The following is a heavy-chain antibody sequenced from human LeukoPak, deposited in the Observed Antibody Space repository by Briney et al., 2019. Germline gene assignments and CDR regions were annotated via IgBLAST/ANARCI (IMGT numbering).Heavy chain of an antibody. J-gene: IGHJ4*02. Sequence: GRSLRLSCAASGFTFSSYAMHWVRQAPGKGLEWVAVISYDGSNKYYADSVKGRFTISRDNAKNTLYLQMNSLGAEDTAVYYCARAAGYSSGWSWLFDYWGQGTLVTVSS. CDR2: ISYDGSNK. V-gene: IGHV3-30-3*01. D-gene: IGHD6-19*01. CDR1: GFTFSSYA. CDR3: ARAAGYSSGWSWLFDY.